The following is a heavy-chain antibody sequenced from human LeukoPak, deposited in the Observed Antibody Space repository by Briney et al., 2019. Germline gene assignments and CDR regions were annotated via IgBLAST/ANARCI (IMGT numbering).Heavy chain of an antibody. CDR2: ISHDGANK. CDR3: AREGSRSDDAFDI. CDR1: GFRFSDHA. Sequence: PEGSLRLSCSASGFRFSDHAMHWVRQSPGRGLEWLAFISHDGANKYYAESVEGRFTISRANSKNTVYLQLSGLRPDDTAVYYCAREGSRSDDAFDIWGQGTMVTVSS. V-gene: IGHV3-30*15. D-gene: IGHD1-26*01. J-gene: IGHJ3*02.